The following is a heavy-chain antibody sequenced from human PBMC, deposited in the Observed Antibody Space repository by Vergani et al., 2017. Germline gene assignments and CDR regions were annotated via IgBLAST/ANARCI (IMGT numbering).Heavy chain of an antibody. CDR2: IKQDGSEK. D-gene: IGHD6-13*01. V-gene: IGHV3-7*01. CDR3: ARDVAAAGRYYYYYGMDV. CDR1: GFTFSSYA. Sequence: EVQLLESGGGLVQPGGSLRLSCAASGFTFSSYAMSWVRQAPGKGLEWVANIKQDGSEKYYVDSVKGRFTISRDNAKNSLYLQMNSLRAEDTAVYYCARDVAAAGRYYYYYGMDVWGQGTTVTVSS. J-gene: IGHJ6*02.